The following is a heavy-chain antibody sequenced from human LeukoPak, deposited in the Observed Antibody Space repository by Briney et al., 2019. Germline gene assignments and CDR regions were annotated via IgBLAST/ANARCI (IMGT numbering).Heavy chain of an antibody. CDR1: GGSISSGGYY. CDR2: IYHSGST. V-gene: IGHV4-30-2*01. J-gene: IGHJ4*02. Sequence: SQTLSLTCTVSGGSISSGGYYWSWIRQPPGKGLEWIGYIYHSGSTYYNPSLKSRVTISVDRSKNQFSLKLSSVTAADTAVYYCARDRGGYSYGYSDYWGQGTLVTVSS. D-gene: IGHD5-18*01. CDR3: ARDRGGYSYGYSDY.